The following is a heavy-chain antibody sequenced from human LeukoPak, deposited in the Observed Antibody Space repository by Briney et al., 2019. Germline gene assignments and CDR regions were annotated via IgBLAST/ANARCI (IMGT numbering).Heavy chain of an antibody. CDR2: ISWNSGYI. CDR3: AKVRGTYSSGYFFDY. Sequence: GRSLRLSCAASGFTFDNYAMHWVRQAPGKGLEWLSIISWNSGYIGYADSVKGRFTISRDNAKKSLDLQMNSLRAEDTAFYYCAKVRGTYSSGYFFDYWVQGTLVTVSS. D-gene: IGHD6-19*01. CDR1: GFTFDNYA. J-gene: IGHJ4*02. V-gene: IGHV3-9*01.